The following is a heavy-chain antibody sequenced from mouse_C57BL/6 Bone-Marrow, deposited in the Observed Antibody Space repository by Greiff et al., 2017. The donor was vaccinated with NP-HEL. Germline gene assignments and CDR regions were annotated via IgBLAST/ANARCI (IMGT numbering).Heavy chain of an antibody. CDR2: IYPGSGST. J-gene: IGHJ4*01. CDR3: ARGDSSGYVGAMDY. V-gene: IGHV1-55*01. D-gene: IGHD3-2*02. Sequence: VQLQQSGAELVKPGASVKMSCKASGYTFTSYWITWVKQRPGQGLEWIGDIYPGSGSTNYNEKFKSKATLTVDTSSSTAYMQLSSLTSEDSAVYYCARGDSSGYVGAMDYWGQGTSVTVSS. CDR1: GYTFTSYW.